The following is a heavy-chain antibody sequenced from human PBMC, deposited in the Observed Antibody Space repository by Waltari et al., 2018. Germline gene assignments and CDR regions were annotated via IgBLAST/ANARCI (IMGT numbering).Heavy chain of an antibody. D-gene: IGHD2-15*01. Sequence: QLQLQESGPGLVKPSGTLSLTCVVSGDPMSGNSCWSWGRQSPDKGLEWIGQVHRNGRTNYNPSLASRAIVSLDSSMNQFSLRILSATAADTAVYYCARDLGRGLFLDSWGQGTLVTVSP. CDR3: ARDLGRGLFLDS. J-gene: IGHJ4*02. CDR1: GDPMSGNSC. V-gene: IGHV4-4*02. CDR2: VHRNGRT.